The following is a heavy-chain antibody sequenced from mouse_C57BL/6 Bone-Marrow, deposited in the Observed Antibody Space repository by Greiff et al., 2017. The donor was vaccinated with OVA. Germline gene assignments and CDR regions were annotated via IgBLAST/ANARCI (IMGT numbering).Heavy chain of an antibody. CDR1: GFTFSDYY. J-gene: IGHJ4*01. V-gene: IGHV5-16*01. D-gene: IGHD1-1*01. CDR3: AREGDYGSNYAMDY. CDR2: INYDGSST. Sequence: EVKLVESEGGLVQPGSSMKLSCTASGFTFSDYYMAWVRQVPEKGLEWVAIINYDGSSTYYLDSLKSRFIISRDNAKNILYLQMSSLKSEDTATYYCAREGDYGSNYAMDYWGQGTSVTVSS.